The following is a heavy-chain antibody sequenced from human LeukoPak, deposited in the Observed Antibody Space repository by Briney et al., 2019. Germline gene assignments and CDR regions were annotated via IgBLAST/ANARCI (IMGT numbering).Heavy chain of an antibody. D-gene: IGHD2-15*01. Sequence: TSETLSLTCAVYGGSFSGYYWSWIRQPPGKGLEWIGEINHSGSTNYNPSLKSRVTISVDTSKNQFSLKLSSVTAADTAVYYCARRSGPMLPYRSLYGMDVWGKGTTVTVSS. CDR3: ARRSGPMLPYRSLYGMDV. J-gene: IGHJ6*04. V-gene: IGHV4-34*01. CDR2: INHSGST. CDR1: GGSFSGYY.